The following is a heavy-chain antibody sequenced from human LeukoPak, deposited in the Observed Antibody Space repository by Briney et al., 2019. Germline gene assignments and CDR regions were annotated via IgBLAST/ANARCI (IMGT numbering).Heavy chain of an antibody. CDR2: IRYDGSNK. J-gene: IGHJ4*02. Sequence: GGSLRLSCAASGFTFSGYWMNWVRQAPGKGLEWVAFIRYDGSNKYYADSVKGRFTISRDNSKNTLYLQMNSLRAEDTAVYYCAKDYTAHGPAAISPFDYWGQETLVTVSS. CDR1: GFTFSGYW. D-gene: IGHD2-2*02. V-gene: IGHV3-30*02. CDR3: AKDYTAHGPAAISPFDY.